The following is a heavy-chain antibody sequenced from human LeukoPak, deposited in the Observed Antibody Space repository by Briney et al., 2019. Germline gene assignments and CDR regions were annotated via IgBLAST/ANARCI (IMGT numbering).Heavy chain of an antibody. J-gene: IGHJ6*03. Sequence: SETLSLTCAVYGGSFSGYYWSWIRQPPGKGLEWIGEINHSGSTNYNPSLKSRVTISVDTSKNQFSLKLSSVTAADTAVYYCARVGSGWYARSHYYMDVWGKGTTVTVSS. V-gene: IGHV4-34*01. CDR1: GGSFSGYY. CDR2: INHSGST. D-gene: IGHD6-19*01. CDR3: ARVGSGWYARSHYYMDV.